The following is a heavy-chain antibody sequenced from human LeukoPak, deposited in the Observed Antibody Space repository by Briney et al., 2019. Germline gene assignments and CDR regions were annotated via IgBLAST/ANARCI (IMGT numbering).Heavy chain of an antibody. D-gene: IGHD6-6*01. J-gene: IGHJ6*03. CDR2: MNPNSGGT. Sequence: ASVKVSCKASGYTFTSYDINWVRQATGQGLEWMGWMNPNSGGTNYAQKFQGRVTMTRDTSISTAYMELSRLRSDDTAVYYCARDNSDSSSFFYYYYYMDVWGKGTTVTVSS. V-gene: IGHV1-2*02. CDR1: GYTFTSYD. CDR3: ARDNSDSSSFFYYYYYMDV.